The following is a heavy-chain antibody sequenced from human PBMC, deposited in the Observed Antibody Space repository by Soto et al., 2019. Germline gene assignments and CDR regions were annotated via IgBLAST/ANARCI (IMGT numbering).Heavy chain of an antibody. CDR1: GGTFTSYS. J-gene: IGHJ6*02. CDR3: AREIEMTTVTTSWVRYGAMDV. Sequence: QVQLVQSGAEVKKPGSSVTVSCKASGGTFTSYSITWVRQAPGQGLEWMGTIIPLFATAKYAQEFQGRVTITADESTSTAYMDLRSLRSEDTAVYFCAREIEMTTVTTSWVRYGAMDVWGQGTTVIVSS. CDR2: IIPLFATA. V-gene: IGHV1-69*18. D-gene: IGHD4-4*01.